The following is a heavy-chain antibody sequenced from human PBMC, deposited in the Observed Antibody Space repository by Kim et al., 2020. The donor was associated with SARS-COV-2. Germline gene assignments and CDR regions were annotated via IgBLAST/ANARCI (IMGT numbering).Heavy chain of an antibody. Sequence: NYAQKFQGRVTITADKSTSTAYMELSSLRSEDTAVYYCAREGITGTTVDYWGQGTLVTVSS. CDR3: AREGITGTTVDY. J-gene: IGHJ4*02. V-gene: IGHV1-69*04. D-gene: IGHD1-20*01.